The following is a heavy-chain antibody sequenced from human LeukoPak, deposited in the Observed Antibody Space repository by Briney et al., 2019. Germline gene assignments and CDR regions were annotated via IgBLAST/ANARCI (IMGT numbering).Heavy chain of an antibody. V-gene: IGHV4-59*01. J-gene: IGHJ4*02. D-gene: IGHD5-24*01. CDR2: IHYSGST. Sequence: SSETLSLTCTVSGGSISNYYWSWFRQPPGKGLEWIGLIHYSGSTNYNPPLKSRVTISEDTSKNQCSLKLTSVTTADTAVYFCARGRGWPPDYWGQGTLVTVSS. CDR3: ARGRGWPPDY. CDR1: GGSISNYY.